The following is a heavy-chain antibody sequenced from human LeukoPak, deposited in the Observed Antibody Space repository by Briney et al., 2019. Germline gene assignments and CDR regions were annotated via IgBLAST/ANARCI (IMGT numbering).Heavy chain of an antibody. D-gene: IGHD3-10*01. CDR1: GYTFTSYY. CDR3: ARDGRGLWFGELYDWFDP. V-gene: IGHV1-46*01. J-gene: IGHJ5*02. CDR2: INPSGGST. Sequence: EASVKVSCKASGYTFTSYYMHWVRQAPGQGLEWMGIINPSGGSTSYAQKFQGRVTMTRDTSTSTVYMELGRLRSDDTAVYYCARDGRGLWFGELYDWFDPWGQGTLVTVSS.